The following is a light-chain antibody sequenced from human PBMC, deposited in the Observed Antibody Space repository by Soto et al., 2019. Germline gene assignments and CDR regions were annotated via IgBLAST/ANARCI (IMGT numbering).Light chain of an antibody. CDR1: QTVRNNY. CDR3: RQFSSYPLT. J-gene: IGKJ4*01. CDR2: DAC. Sequence: VLTQSAGTLSLSPGERATLSCRASQTVRNNYLARYQQKPGQAPSLLIYDACSRATGIPDRFSGGGSGTAFTINISRLEPEDFAVYYQRQFSSYPLTVGGGT. V-gene: IGKV3-20*01.